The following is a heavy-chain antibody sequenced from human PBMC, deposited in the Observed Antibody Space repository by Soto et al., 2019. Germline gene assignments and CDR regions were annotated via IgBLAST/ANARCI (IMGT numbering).Heavy chain of an antibody. CDR2: IKSKTDGGTT. D-gene: IGHD2-15*01. Sequence: GGSLRLSCAASGFTFSNAWMNWVRQAPGKGLEWVGRIKSKTDGGTTDYAAPVKGRFTISRDDSKNTLYLQMNSLKTEDTAVYYCTTANCSGGSCYLGAFDIWGQGTMVTVSS. CDR3: TTANCSGGSCYLGAFDI. CDR1: GFTFSNAW. J-gene: IGHJ3*02. V-gene: IGHV3-15*07.